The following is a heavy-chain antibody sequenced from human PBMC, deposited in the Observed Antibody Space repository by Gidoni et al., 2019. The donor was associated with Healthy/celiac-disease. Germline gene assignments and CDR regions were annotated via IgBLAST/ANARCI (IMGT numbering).Heavy chain of an antibody. CDR3: ARDLSGEQLAYDAFDI. CDR2: IYHSGST. J-gene: IGHJ3*02. CDR1: GYSISSGYY. Sequence: QVPLQESGPGLVKPSETLSLPCAVSGYSISSGYYWGWIRQPPGKGLEWIGSIYHSGSTYHNPSLKSRVTISVDTSKNQFSLKLSSVTAADTAVYYCARDLSGEQLAYDAFDIWGQGTMVTVSS. D-gene: IGHD6-13*01. V-gene: IGHV4-38-2*02.